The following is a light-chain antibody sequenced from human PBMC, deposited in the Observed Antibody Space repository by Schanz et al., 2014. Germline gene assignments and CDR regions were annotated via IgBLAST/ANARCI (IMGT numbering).Light chain of an antibody. Sequence: DIQMTQSPSTLSASVGDRVTITCRASQSISSWLAWYQQKPGKAPKLLIYDASSLESGVPSRFSGSGSGTEFTLTISCLQSEDFATYYCQQYYSYPWTFGQGTKVEIK. CDR3: QQYYSYPWT. CDR1: QSISSW. CDR2: DAS. V-gene: IGKV1-5*01. J-gene: IGKJ1*01.